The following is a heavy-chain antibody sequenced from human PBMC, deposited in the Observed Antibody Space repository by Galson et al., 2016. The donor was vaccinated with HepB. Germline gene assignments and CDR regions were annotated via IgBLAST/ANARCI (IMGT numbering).Heavy chain of an antibody. V-gene: IGHV3-66*01. J-gene: IGHJ6*02. CDR1: GFTVGSNC. CDR3: AREPPGVPDFALDV. CDR2: ICDGGSA. D-gene: IGHD3-10*01. Sequence: SLRLSCAASGFTVGSNCMSWVRQAPGKGLEWVSLICDGGSAYYTDSVKARFTISRDNSKNTLYLQMNNLRPEDTAVYFCAREPPGVPDFALDVWGQGTTVTVSS.